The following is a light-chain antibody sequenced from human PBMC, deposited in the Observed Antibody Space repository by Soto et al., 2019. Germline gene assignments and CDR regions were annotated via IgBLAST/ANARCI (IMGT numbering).Light chain of an antibody. Sequence: ETVLTQSPATLSVSPGERATLSCRASQSVGSDLAWYQHKPGQAPRLLIYGASSRVTDTPARFSGSGSGTEFTLTISTLQSEDFAVYYCHQYNNWPPWTFGQGTKVEIK. CDR1: QSVGSD. V-gene: IGKV3-15*01. CDR2: GAS. J-gene: IGKJ1*01. CDR3: HQYNNWPPWT.